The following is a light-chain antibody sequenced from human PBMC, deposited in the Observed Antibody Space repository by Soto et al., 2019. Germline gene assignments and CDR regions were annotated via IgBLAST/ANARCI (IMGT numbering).Light chain of an antibody. J-gene: IGKJ1*01. CDR2: GAS. V-gene: IGKV3-20*01. Sequence: EIVLTQSPGTLSLSPGERATLSCRASQSVSSSYLAWYQQKPGQAPRLLIYGASSRATGIPDRFSGSGSGTDFTLTISRLEPEDFAVYYCQQYGTSPPWTVGRATKVEIK. CDR3: QQYGTSPPWT. CDR1: QSVSSSY.